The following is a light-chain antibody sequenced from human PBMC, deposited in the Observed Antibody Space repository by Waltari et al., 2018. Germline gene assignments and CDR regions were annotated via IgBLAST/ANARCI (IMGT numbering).Light chain of an antibody. CDR3: QQTYSHFRT. J-gene: IGKJ1*01. V-gene: IGKV1-39*01. Sequence: DIQMTQSPSSLSASVGDRVTITCRASQSISTYLTWYQQKPGKAPKLLIFAASSLQSGVPSRFRGSASGRDFTLIISSLQPEDVATYYCQQTYSHFRTFGQGTKVEIK. CDR2: AAS. CDR1: QSISTY.